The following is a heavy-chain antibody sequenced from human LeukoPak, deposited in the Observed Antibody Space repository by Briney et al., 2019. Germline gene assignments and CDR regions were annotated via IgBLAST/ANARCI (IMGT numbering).Heavy chain of an antibody. J-gene: IGHJ3*02. D-gene: IGHD2-15*01. CDR3: ARWKDIVVVVAANGAFDI. CDR1: GGTFSSYA. Sequence: SVKVSCKASGGTFSSYAISWVRQAPGQGLEWMGGIIPIFGTANYAQKFQGRVTVTADESTSTAYMELSSLRSEDTAVYYSARWKDIVVVVAANGAFDIWGQGTMVTVSS. V-gene: IGHV1-69*13. CDR2: IIPIFGTA.